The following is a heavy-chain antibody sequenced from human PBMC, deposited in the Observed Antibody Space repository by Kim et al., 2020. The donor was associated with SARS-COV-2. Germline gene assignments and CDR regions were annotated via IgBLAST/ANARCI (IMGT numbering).Heavy chain of an antibody. D-gene: IGHD3-10*01. V-gene: IGHV3-20*04. CDR3: SRDARGSDY. J-gene: IGHJ4*02. CDR1: GFTFEDSG. Sequence: GGSLRLSCEGSGFTFEDSGMSWVRQVPGKGLEWVCGIIWNASGRGCADSVKGRFTISRDNGKNSVYLAMNSLRVEETALYYFSRDARGSDYWGQGTLVIVSS. CDR2: IIWNASGR.